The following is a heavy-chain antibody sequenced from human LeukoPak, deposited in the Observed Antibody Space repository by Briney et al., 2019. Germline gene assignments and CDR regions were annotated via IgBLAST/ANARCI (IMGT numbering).Heavy chain of an antibody. Sequence: GGSLRLSCAASGFTFSSYAMTWVRQPPGKGLEWVSTISGSGGRTYYADSVKGRFTISRDNSKNTLYLQMNSLRAEDTAVYYCARYCSSTSCYAAIDYWGQGTLVTVSS. CDR3: ARYCSSTSCYAAIDY. CDR2: ISGSGGRT. CDR1: GFTFSSYA. V-gene: IGHV3-23*01. J-gene: IGHJ4*02. D-gene: IGHD2-2*01.